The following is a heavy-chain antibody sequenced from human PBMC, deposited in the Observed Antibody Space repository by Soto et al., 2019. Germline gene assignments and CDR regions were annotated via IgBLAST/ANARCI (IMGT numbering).Heavy chain of an antibody. CDR2: ISYSGST. D-gene: IGHD2-2*01. J-gene: IGHJ6*03. V-gene: IGHV4-39*01. Sequence: QLQLQESGPGLVKPSETLSLTCTVSGGSISSSSSSWGRIRQPPGKGLEWLGIISYSGSTYYSPSLKSRVTISVDASKNLFSMKLSSVTAADTAVYYCARTYVTDVVVVPASKDYMDVWGKGTTGTVSS. CDR1: GGSISSSSSS. CDR3: ARTYVTDVVVVPASKDYMDV.